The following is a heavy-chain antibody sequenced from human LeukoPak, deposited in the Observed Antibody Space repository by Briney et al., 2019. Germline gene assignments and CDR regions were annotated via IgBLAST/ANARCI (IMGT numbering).Heavy chain of an antibody. CDR2: IYTSGTT. CDR1: GGSISSGNYY. CDR3: ARDTMVRGVNWFDP. D-gene: IGHD3-10*01. J-gene: IGHJ5*02. V-gene: IGHV4-61*02. Sequence: SQTLSLTCTVSGGSISSGNYYYSWIRQPAGKGLEWLGRIYTSGTTNYNPSLKSRVTISVDTSKNQFSLKLSSVTAADTAVYYCARDTMVRGVNWFDPWGQGTLVTVSS.